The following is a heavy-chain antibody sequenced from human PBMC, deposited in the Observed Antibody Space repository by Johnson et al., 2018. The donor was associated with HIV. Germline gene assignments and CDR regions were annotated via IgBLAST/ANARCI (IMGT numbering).Heavy chain of an antibody. J-gene: IGHJ3*02. Sequence: MLLVESGGDLVQPGGSLRLSCAASGFTVSNKYMSWVRQAPGKGLEWVGRTRNKAHSYTTEYAASVKGRFTISRDDSKNSLYLQMNSLKSEDTAVYYCATGASSTWSLGALDIWGQGTMVTVSS. V-gene: IGHV3-72*01. CDR2: TRNKAHSYTT. CDR1: GFTVSNKY. D-gene: IGHD6-13*01. CDR3: ATGASSTWSLGALDI.